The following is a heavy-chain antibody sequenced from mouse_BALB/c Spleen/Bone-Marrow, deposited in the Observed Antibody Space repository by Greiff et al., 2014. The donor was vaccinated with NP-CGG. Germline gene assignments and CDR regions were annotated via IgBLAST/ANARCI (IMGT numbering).Heavy chain of an antibody. D-gene: IGHD2-14*01. CDR3: AYYRYDEYFDV. J-gene: IGHJ1*01. CDR2: IYPGDGST. Sequence: VQLQQSGPELVKPGASVKMSCKASGYTFTSYFIHWVKQRPGQGLEWIGWIYPGDGSTKHNEKFKGKTTLTADKSSSTAYMLLSSLASEDSAIFFCAYYRYDEYFDVWGAGTTVTVSS. V-gene: IGHV1S56*01. CDR1: GYTFTSYF.